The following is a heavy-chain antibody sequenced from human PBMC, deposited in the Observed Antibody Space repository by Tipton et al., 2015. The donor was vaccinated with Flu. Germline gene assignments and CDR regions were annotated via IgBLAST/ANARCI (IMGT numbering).Heavy chain of an antibody. D-gene: IGHD3-10*01. CDR1: GFTFGDYA. Sequence: SLRLSCTASGFTFGDYAMSWVRQAPGKGLEWVGFIRSKAYGGTTEYAASVKGRFTISRDDSKSIAYLQMNSLKTEDTAVYYCTREGMVRGVIITGLIDYWGQGTLVTVSS. CDR3: TREGMVRGVIITGLIDY. J-gene: IGHJ4*02. V-gene: IGHV3-49*04. CDR2: IRSKAYGGTT.